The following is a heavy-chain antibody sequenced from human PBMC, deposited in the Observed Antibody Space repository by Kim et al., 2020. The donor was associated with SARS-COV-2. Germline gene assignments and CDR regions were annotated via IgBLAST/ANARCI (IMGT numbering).Heavy chain of an antibody. V-gene: IGHV4-4*02. CDR3: ARVYQQWLGRDYYYYGMDV. J-gene: IGHJ6*02. CDR1: GGSISSSNW. D-gene: IGHD6-19*01. Sequence: SETLSLTCAVSGGSISSSNWWSWVRQPPGKGLEWIGEIYHSGSTNYNPSLKSRVTISVDKSKNQFSLKLSSVTAADTAVYYCARVYQQWLGRDYYYYGMDVWGQGTTVTVSS. CDR2: IYHSGST.